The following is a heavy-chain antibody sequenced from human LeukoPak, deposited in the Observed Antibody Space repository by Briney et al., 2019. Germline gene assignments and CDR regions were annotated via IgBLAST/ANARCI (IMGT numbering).Heavy chain of an antibody. Sequence: SETLSLTCTVSGGSISSSSYYRGWIRQPPGKGLEWIGSIYYSGSTYYNPSLKSRVTISVDTSKNQFSLKLSSVTAADTAVYFCARRHEWELQFDYWGQGTLVTVSS. D-gene: IGHD1-26*01. J-gene: IGHJ4*02. V-gene: IGHV4-39*01. CDR3: ARRHEWELQFDY. CDR2: IYYSGST. CDR1: GGSISSSSYY.